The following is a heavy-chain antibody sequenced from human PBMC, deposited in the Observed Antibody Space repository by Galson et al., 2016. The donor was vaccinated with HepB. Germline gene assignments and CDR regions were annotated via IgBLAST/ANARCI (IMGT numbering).Heavy chain of an antibody. J-gene: IGHJ6*02. D-gene: IGHD3-3*01. Sequence: SLRLSCAASGFSVYVMSWVRQAPGKGLEWVATFSGYDSSAFYADSVTGRFTIARDSSKTTLFLQMNSLSVDDTARYFCAKDLHYEIARSSSDFWRGLARRQSAGDSDMDVWGQGTTVIVSS. CDR3: AKDLHYEIARSSSDFWRGLARRQSAGDSDMDV. CDR1: GFSVYV. CDR2: FSGYDSSA. V-gene: IGHV3-23*01.